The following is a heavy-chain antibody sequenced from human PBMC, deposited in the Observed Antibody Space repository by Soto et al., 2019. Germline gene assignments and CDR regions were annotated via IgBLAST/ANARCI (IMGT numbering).Heavy chain of an antibody. D-gene: IGHD2-2*01. V-gene: IGHV3-74*01. Sequence: EVQLVESGGGLVQPGGSLRLSCAASGFSFSNDWMHWVRQAAGKGLEWVSRINMDGSSTNYADSVKGRFTISRDNAKNALCLQLNSLRVDDTAVYYCARGPRSLYHNDYWGQGALVTVSS. J-gene: IGHJ4*02. CDR3: ARGPRSLYHNDY. CDR1: GFSFSNDW. CDR2: INMDGSST.